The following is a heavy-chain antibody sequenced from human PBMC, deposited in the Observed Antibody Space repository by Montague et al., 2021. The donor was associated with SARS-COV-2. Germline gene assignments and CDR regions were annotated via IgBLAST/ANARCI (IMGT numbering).Heavy chain of an antibody. V-gene: IGHV4-34*01. CDR3: ARVPYRLLFVPRYYGMDV. D-gene: IGHD2-2*01. CDR1: GGSLSGYY. CDR2: ISHSGST. Sequence: SETLSLTCAVYGGSLSGYYWSWMRQPPGEGLEWIAEISHSGSTSYNPSLKSRVTISVDTSKNQFSLKLSSATAADTAVYYCARVPYRLLFVPRYYGMDVWGQGTTVTVSS. J-gene: IGHJ6*02.